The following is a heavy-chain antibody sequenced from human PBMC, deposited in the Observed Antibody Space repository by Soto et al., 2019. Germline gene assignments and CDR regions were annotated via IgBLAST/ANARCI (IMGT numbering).Heavy chain of an antibody. CDR3: ARDYYGSGSYRG. CDR1: GGSFSGYY. V-gene: IGHV4-34*01. CDR2: INHSGST. Sequence: SETLSLTCAVYGGSFSGYYWSWIRQPPGKGLEWIGEINHSGSTNYNPSLKSRVTISVDTSKNQFSLKLSSVTAADTAVYYCARDYYGSGSYRGWGQGTLVTVSS. J-gene: IGHJ4*02. D-gene: IGHD3-10*01.